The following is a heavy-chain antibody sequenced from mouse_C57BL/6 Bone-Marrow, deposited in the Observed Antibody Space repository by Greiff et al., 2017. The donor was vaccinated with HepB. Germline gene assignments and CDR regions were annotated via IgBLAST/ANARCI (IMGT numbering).Heavy chain of an antibody. Sequence: EVMLVESGGGLVKPGGSLKLSCAASGFTFSDYGMHWVRQAPEKGLEWVAYISSGSSTIYYADTVKGRFTISKDNAKNTLFLQMTSLRSEDTAMYYCANYYAMDYWGQGTSVTVSS. J-gene: IGHJ4*01. CDR3: ANYYAMDY. V-gene: IGHV5-17*01. CDR2: ISSGSSTI. CDR1: GFTFSDYG.